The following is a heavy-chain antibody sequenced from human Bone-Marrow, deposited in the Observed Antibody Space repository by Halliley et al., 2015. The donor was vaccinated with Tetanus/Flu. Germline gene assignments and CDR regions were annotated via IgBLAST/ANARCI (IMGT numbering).Heavy chain of an antibody. V-gene: IGHV3-9*01. CDR3: AAWTGEFSGGPGYFDP. J-gene: IGHJ5*02. D-gene: IGHD3-16*01. CDR1: GFTFDDYA. Sequence: SLRLSCAASGFTFDDYAMHWVRQAPGKGLEWVSGIKWNSGSVRYADSVKGRFTISRDNAKNSLYLQMNSLRAEDTALYYCAAWTGEFSGGPGYFDPWGQGTLVTVSS. CDR2: IKWNSGSV.